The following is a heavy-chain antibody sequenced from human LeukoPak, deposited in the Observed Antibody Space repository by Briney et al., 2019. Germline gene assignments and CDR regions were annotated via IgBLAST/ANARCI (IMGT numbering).Heavy chain of an antibody. J-gene: IGHJ3*02. CDR2: IIPIFGTA. CDR1: GGTFSSYA. V-gene: IGHV1-69*13. D-gene: IGHD3/OR15-3a*01. CDR3: ARRDLDWSIHAFDI. Sequence: SVKVSCKASGGTFSSYAISWVRQAPGQGLEWMGGIIPIFGTANYAQKFQGRVTNTADESTSTAYMELSSLRSEDTAVYYCARRDLDWSIHAFDIWGQGTMVTVSS.